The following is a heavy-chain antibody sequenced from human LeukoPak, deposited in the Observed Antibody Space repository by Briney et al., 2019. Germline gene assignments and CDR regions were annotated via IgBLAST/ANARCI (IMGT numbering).Heavy chain of an antibody. CDR2: MNPNSGNT. D-gene: IGHD6-19*01. CDR3: ARGRRTKRPAVAGTLYYFDY. V-gene: IGHV1-8*01. Sequence: ASVKVSCKASGYTFASYDINWVRQATGQGLEWMGWMNPNSGNTGYAQKFQGRVTMTRNTSISTAYMELSSLRSEDTAVYYCARGRRTKRPAVAGTLYYFDYWGQGTLVTVSS. J-gene: IGHJ4*02. CDR1: GYTFASYD.